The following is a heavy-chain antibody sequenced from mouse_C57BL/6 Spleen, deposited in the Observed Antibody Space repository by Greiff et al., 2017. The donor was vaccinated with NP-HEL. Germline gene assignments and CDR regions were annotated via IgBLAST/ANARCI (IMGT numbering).Heavy chain of an antibody. D-gene: IGHD2-4*01. V-gene: IGHV3-1*01. Sequence: EVQLVESGPGMVKPSQSLSLTCTVTGYSITSGYDWHWIRHFPGNKLEWMGYISYSGSTNYNPSLKSRISITHDTSKNHFFLKLNSVTTEDTATDYCSSGLRGAWFAYWGQGTLVTVSA. J-gene: IGHJ3*01. CDR1: GYSITSGYD. CDR2: ISYSGST. CDR3: SSGLRGAWFAY.